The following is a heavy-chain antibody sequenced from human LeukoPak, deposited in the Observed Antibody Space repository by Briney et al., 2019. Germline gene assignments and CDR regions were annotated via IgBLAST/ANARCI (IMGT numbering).Heavy chain of an antibody. Sequence: GGSLRLSCAASGFTFSNYAMNWVRQAPGRGLEWDSAISGSGGSTYYADSVKGRFTISRDNSMNTLYLQMNSLRAEDTAVYYCAKGIIGSGTYYNAWGQGTLVTVSS. CDR2: ISGSGGST. V-gene: IGHV3-23*01. CDR3: AKGIIGSGTYYNA. J-gene: IGHJ5*02. D-gene: IGHD3-10*01. CDR1: GFTFSNYA.